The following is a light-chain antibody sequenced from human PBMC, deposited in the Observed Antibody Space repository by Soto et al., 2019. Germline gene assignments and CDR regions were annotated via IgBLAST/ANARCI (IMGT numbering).Light chain of an antibody. V-gene: IGKV3-20*01. CDR2: GTH. Sequence: EVVLTQTPASLSLSPGDTVTLSCRASQTVGTNYLTWYHQKPGQPPRLLMYGTHNRATGIPDRFSGGRSGTDFSLTIRRLEPDDFGSYYYQQYDATLPITFGQGTRLEIK. CDR1: QTVGTNY. CDR3: QQYDATLPIT. J-gene: IGKJ5*01.